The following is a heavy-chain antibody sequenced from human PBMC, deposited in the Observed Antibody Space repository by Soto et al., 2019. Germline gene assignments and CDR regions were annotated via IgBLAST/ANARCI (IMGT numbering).Heavy chain of an antibody. D-gene: IGHD6-19*01. CDR1: GGSFSGYY. CDR3: ARKNSSGWSFRPSAFDI. J-gene: IGHJ3*02. CDR2: INHSGST. V-gene: IGHV4-34*01. Sequence: SETLSLTCAVYGGSFSGYYWSWIRQPPGKGLEWIGEINHSGSTNYNPSLKSRVTISVDTSKNQFSLKLSSVTAADTAVYYCARKNSSGWSFRPSAFDIWGQGTMVTVSS.